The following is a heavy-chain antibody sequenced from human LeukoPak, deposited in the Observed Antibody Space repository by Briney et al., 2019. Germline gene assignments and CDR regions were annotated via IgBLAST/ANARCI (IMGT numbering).Heavy chain of an antibody. V-gene: IGHV4-59*01. CDR2: INYSGDT. J-gene: IGHJ3*02. CDR1: GASISSSY. CDR3: ARGYYDSRGYSNTFDI. D-gene: IGHD3-22*01. Sequence: SETLSLTCAVSGASISSSYWSWIRQPPGKGLEWIGYINYSGDTKYNPSLESRVTISVDASNNQFSLRLSSVTAADTAFYYCARGYYDSRGYSNTFDIWGQGTLVTVSS.